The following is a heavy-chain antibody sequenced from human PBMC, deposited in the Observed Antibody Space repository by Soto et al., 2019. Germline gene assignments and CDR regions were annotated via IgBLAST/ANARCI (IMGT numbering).Heavy chain of an antibody. J-gene: IGHJ6*02. CDR1: GFTFSRFS. V-gene: IGHV3-30-3*01. CDR2: ISYDGNNK. CDR3: ARDHGMFLSYYYYGMDV. Sequence: TGGSLRLSCAASGFTFSRFSMHWVRQAPGKGLAWVAVISYDGNNKHFAESVKGRFSISRDDSKNTVYLEMSNLRGDDSAVYYCARDHGMFLSYYYYGMDVWGQGTTVTVSS. D-gene: IGHD3-10*02.